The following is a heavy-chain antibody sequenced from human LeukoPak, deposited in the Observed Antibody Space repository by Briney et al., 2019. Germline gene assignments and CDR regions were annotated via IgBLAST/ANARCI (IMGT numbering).Heavy chain of an antibody. Sequence: GESLKISCKGSGYSFSNYWIGWVRQMPGKGLEWMGIIYPDDSDTRYSPSFQGQVTISADRSTNTAYLQWSSLKASDTAMYYCARSEGYCSGGSCYRDNNWFDPWGQGTLVTVSS. D-gene: IGHD2-15*01. CDR2: IYPDDSDT. CDR3: ARSEGYCSGGSCYRDNNWFDP. CDR1: GYSFSNYW. J-gene: IGHJ5*02. V-gene: IGHV5-51*01.